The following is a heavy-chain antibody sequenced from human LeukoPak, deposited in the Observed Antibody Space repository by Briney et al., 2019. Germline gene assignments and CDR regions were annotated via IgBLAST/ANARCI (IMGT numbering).Heavy chain of an antibody. CDR1: GFTFNNHW. D-gene: IGHD5-12*01. Sequence: GGSLRLSCVTSGFTFNNHWTSWVRQAPGKGLEWVANIKPDGSDKHYVDSVKGRFTISSDSAKNSLYLQMNGLRAEDTAVYYCARYSGYSGFDFDSWGQGTLVTVSA. J-gene: IGHJ4*02. V-gene: IGHV3-7*03. CDR3: ARYSGYSGFDFDS. CDR2: IKPDGSDK.